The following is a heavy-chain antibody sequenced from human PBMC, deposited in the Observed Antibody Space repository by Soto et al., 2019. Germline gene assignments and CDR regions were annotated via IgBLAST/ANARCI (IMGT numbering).Heavy chain of an antibody. J-gene: IGHJ3*02. CDR1: GFTFSSYA. D-gene: IGHD2-15*01. V-gene: IGHV3-23*01. CDR3: AKDECSGGSCYLNDAFDI. Sequence: PGGSLRLSCAASGFTFSSYAMSWVRQAPGKGLEWVSAISGSGGSTYYADSVKGRFTISRDNSKNTLYLQMNSLRAEDTAVYYCAKDECSGGSCYLNDAFDIWGQGTMVTVS. CDR2: ISGSGGST.